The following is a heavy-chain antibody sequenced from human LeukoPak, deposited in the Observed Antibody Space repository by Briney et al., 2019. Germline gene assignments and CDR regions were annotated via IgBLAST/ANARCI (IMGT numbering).Heavy chain of an antibody. D-gene: IGHD3-22*01. V-gene: IGHV4-59*01. CDR1: GGSISSYY. CDR3: ARIHRRADSSGYYYEDWYFDL. J-gene: IGHJ2*01. CDR2: IYYSGST. Sequence: SETLSLTCTVSGGSISSYYWSWIRQPPGKGLEWIGYIYYSGSTNYNPSLKSRVTISVDTSKNQFSLKLSSVTAADTAVYYCARIHRRADSSGYYYEDWYFDLWGRGTVDTVSS.